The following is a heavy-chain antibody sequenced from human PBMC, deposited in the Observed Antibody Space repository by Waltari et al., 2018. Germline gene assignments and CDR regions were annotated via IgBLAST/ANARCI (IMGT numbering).Heavy chain of an antibody. J-gene: IGHJ3*01. CDR3: AKRENFNFWRDAFDL. D-gene: IGHD3-3*01. V-gene: IGHV4-39*07. CDR1: GDSLSRSSYY. CDR2: IYSSGST. Sequence: QFQLQESGPGLVRPSETLSLACTVPGDSLSRSSYYCAWIRPPPGKGLEWIGTIYSSGSTSYNSSLKSRVTISIDTSKNQFSLMLSSVTAADTAVYYCAKRENFNFWRDAFDLWGQGTMVTVSS.